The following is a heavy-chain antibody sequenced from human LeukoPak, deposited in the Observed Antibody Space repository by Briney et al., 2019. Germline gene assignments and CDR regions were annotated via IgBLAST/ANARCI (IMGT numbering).Heavy chain of an antibody. J-gene: IGHJ4*02. CDR3: AREGSDYYDSSGYYLTGPYFDY. D-gene: IGHD3-22*01. CDR1: GYTFTGYY. V-gene: IGHV1-2*02. CDR2: INPNSGGT. Sequence: ASVKVSCKASGYTFTGYYMHWVRQAPGQGLEWMGWINPNSGGTNYAQKLQGRVTMTTDTSTSTAYMELRSLRSDDTAVYYCAREGSDYYDSSGYYLTGPYFDYWGQGTLVTVSS.